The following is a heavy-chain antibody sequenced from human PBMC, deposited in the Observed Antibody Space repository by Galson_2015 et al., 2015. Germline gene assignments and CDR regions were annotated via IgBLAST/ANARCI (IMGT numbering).Heavy chain of an antibody. CDR2: ISYDGSNK. CDR1: GFTFSSYG. J-gene: IGHJ3*02. D-gene: IGHD1-26*01. CDR3: ANPIDGDI. V-gene: IGHV3-30*18. Sequence: SLRLSCAASGFTFSSYGMHWVRQAPGKGLEWVAVISYDGSNKYYADSVKGRFTISRDNSKNTLYLQMNSLRAEDTAVYYCANPIDGDIWGQGTMVTVSS.